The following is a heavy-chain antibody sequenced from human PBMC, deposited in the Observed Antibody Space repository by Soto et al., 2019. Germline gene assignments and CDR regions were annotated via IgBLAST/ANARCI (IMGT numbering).Heavy chain of an antibody. V-gene: IGHV3-13*01. CDR1: GFTFSNYD. CDR3: ASGGLYI. J-gene: IGHJ4*02. D-gene: IGHD3-16*01. CDR2: IGTVGDT. Sequence: EVQLVESGGGLVQPGGSLRLSCAASGFTFSNYDMHWVRQTTGKGLEWVSGIGTVGDTYYSGSVKGRFSISRENAKNSFYLQMTSLSAEDTAVYYCASGGLYICGQGTLVTVSS.